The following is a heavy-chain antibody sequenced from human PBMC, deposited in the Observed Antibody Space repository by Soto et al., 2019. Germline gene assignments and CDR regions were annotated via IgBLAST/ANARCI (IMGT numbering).Heavy chain of an antibody. CDR1: CYGFPPYL. D-gene: IGHD3-16*01. CDR3: ARGLNWNYIMNWLDT. CDR2: VYPGDSDT. V-gene: IGHV5-51*01. Sequence: PGGSLKISSTTSCYGFPPYLIACVRPRPGKGLEWMGAVYPGDSDTKYSPSFQGHVTISADKSIGTAFLQWSSLNASDTAMYYCARGLNWNYIMNWLDTLGQRPPVTVS. J-gene: IGHJ5*02.